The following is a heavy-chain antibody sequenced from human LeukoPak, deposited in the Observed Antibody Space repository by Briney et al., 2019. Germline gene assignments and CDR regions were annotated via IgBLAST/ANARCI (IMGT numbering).Heavy chain of an antibody. Sequence: PSETLSLTCAVYGVSFSGYYWSWIRQPPGKGLEWVGEINHSGSTNYNPSLKSRVTISVDTSKNQFSLKLSSVTAADTAVYYCARARRLGYSYGYGSVDYWGQGTLVTVSS. J-gene: IGHJ4*02. CDR2: INHSGST. V-gene: IGHV4-34*01. CDR1: GVSFSGYY. CDR3: ARARRLGYSYGYGSVDY. D-gene: IGHD5-18*01.